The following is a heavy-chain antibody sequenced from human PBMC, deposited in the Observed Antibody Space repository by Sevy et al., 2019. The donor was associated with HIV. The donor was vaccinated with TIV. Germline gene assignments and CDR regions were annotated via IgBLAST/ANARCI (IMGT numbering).Heavy chain of an antibody. Sequence: GGSLRLSCAASGFTFSSYSMNWVRQAPGKGLEWVSYISSSSSTIYYANSVKGRFPISRDNAKNSLYLQMNSLRDEDTAVYYCATIGSIFGVVIHPTDAFDIWGQGTMVTVSS. V-gene: IGHV3-48*02. CDR1: GFTFSSYS. CDR2: ISSSSSTI. J-gene: IGHJ3*02. CDR3: ATIGSIFGVVIHPTDAFDI. D-gene: IGHD3-3*02.